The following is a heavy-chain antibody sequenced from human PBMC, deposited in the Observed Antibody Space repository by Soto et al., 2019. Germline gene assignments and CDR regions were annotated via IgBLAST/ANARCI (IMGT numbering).Heavy chain of an antibody. V-gene: IGHV1-2*02. Sequence: QVQLVQSGAEMKKPGASVKVSCEASGYTFTAYYIHWVRQAPGQGLEGMGWINPNGGGTKYAQKSQGRVTMTRDTSINTAYTELTRLTSDDTAVYYCARAVHTMIQGVRFRVDQWGQGTLVTVSS. CDR3: ARAVHTMIQGVRFRVDQ. CDR1: GYTFTAYY. CDR2: INPNGGGT. J-gene: IGHJ4*02. D-gene: IGHD3-10*01.